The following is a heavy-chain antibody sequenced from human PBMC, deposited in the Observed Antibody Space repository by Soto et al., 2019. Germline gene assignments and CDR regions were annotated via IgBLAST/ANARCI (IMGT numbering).Heavy chain of an antibody. V-gene: IGHV3-21*01. CDR3: AGSYSEPLYYYYYGMDV. D-gene: IGHD1-26*01. CDR2: ISSSSYI. CDR1: GFTFSSYS. Sequence: GGSLRLSCAASGFTFSSYSMNWVRQAPGKGLEWVSSISSSSYIYYADSVKGRFTISRDNAKNSLYLQMNSLRAEDTAVYYCAGSYSEPLYYYYYGMDVWGQGTTVTVSS. J-gene: IGHJ6*02.